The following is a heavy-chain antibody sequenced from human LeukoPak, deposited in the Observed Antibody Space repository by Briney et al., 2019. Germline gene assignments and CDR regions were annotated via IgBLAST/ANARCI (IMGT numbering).Heavy chain of an antibody. CDR3: ASRFVAKSGSYYTNDY. CDR1: GYTLTELS. D-gene: IGHD1-26*01. Sequence: ASVKVSCKVSGYTLTELSMHWARQAPGKGLEWMGGFDPEDGETIYAQKFQGRVTMTEDTSTDTAYMELSSLRSEDTAVYYCASRFVAKSGSYYTNDYWGQGTLVTVSS. V-gene: IGHV1-24*01. J-gene: IGHJ4*02. CDR2: FDPEDGET.